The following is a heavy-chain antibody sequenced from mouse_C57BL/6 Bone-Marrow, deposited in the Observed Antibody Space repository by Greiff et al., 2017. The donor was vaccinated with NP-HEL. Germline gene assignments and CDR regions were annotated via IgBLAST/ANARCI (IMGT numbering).Heavy chain of an antibody. J-gene: IGHJ1*03. CDR1: GYTFPAYT. CDR3: ARDGDYFGSSYGYFDV. CDR2: FYPGSGSI. V-gene: IGHV1-62-2*01. Sequence: VQLQQSGAELVKPGASVKLSCKASGYTFPAYTIHWVKQRSGQGLEWIGWFYPGSGSIKYNEKFKDKATLTADKSSSTVYMELSRLTSEDSAVYFCARDGDYFGSSYGYFDVWGTGTTVTVSS. D-gene: IGHD1-1*01.